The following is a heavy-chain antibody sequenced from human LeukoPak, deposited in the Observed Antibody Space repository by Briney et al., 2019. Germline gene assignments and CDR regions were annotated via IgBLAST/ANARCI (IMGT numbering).Heavy chain of an antibody. CDR2: ISRSGGTT. CDR1: GFTFSSYG. D-gene: IGHD1-20*01. V-gene: IGHV3-23*01. Sequence: GGSLSLSCAASGFTFSSYGMSWVREAPGKGLEWVSTISRSGGTTYYADAVKGRYTISRDTSKNTLYLQMNSVRAEDTAVYYCAKDLNFLDYWGQGTLVTVSS. CDR3: AKDLNFLDY. J-gene: IGHJ4*02.